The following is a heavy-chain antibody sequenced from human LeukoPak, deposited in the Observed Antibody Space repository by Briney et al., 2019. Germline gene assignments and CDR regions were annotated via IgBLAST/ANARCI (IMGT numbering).Heavy chain of an antibody. CDR3: ARDLNREDFDY. V-gene: IGHV3-33*01. CDR1: GFVFSSYD. J-gene: IGHJ4*02. D-gene: IGHD1-14*01. Sequence: GGSLRLSCAASGFVFSSYDMHWVRQAPGKGLEWVAIIWFDGSAKYYGDSVKGRFTISRDNSKNTLYLQMNSLRVEDTAVCYCARDLNREDFDYWGQGTLVAVSS. CDR2: IWFDGSAK.